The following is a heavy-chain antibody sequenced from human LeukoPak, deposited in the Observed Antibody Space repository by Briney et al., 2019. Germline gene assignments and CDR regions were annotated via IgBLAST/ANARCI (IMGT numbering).Heavy chain of an antibody. CDR1: GGPFSNYY. Sequence: SETLSLTCTVSGGPFSNYYWTWIRQPPGKGLEWIGYIYCSGSTNYNPSLKSRLTISIDTSKNQFFLKLSSVTAADTAVYYCARAYFDTSAYYPHFEFWGPGTLVTVSS. D-gene: IGHD3-22*01. CDR2: IYCSGST. V-gene: IGHV4-59*08. CDR3: ARAYFDTSAYYPHFEF. J-gene: IGHJ4*02.